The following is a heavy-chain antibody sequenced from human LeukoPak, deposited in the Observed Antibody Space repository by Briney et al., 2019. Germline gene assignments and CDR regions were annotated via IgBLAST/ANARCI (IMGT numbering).Heavy chain of an antibody. D-gene: IGHD3-22*01. CDR2: ISAYNGNT. Sequence: GASVKVSCKASGYTFTSYGISWVRQAPGQGLEWMGWISAYNGNTNYAQKLQGRVTMTTDTSTSTAYMELSSLRSEDTAVYYCASPTAYYYDSSGFDIWGQGTMVTVSS. CDR3: ASPTAYYYDSSGFDI. V-gene: IGHV1-18*01. J-gene: IGHJ3*02. CDR1: GYTFTSYG.